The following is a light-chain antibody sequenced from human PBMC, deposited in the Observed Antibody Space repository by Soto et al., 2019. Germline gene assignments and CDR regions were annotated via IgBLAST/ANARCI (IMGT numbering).Light chain of an antibody. CDR3: QQYNNWPLT. CDR1: QSVSSSS. Sequence: EIVLTQSPGTLSLPPGERATLSFRASQSVSSSSLAWYQQKPGQAPRLLIYGASSRVTGIPDRFSGSGSGTDFTLTISRLEPEDFAVYYCQQYNNWPLTFGGGTKVDIK. J-gene: IGKJ4*01. V-gene: IGKV3-20*01. CDR2: GAS.